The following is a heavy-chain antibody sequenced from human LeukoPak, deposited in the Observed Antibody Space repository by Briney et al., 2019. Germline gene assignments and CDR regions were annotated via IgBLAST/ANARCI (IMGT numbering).Heavy chain of an antibody. V-gene: IGHV3-7*01. Sequence: GGSLRLSCAASGFTFSSFGIHWVRQAPGKGLEWVANIKQDGSEKYYVDSVKGRFTISRDNAKNSLYLQMNSLRAEDTAVYYCTRDRNYYAILTGPGYWGQGTLVTVSS. CDR1: GFTFSSFG. CDR2: IKQDGSEK. J-gene: IGHJ4*02. D-gene: IGHD3-9*01. CDR3: TRDRNYYAILTGPGY.